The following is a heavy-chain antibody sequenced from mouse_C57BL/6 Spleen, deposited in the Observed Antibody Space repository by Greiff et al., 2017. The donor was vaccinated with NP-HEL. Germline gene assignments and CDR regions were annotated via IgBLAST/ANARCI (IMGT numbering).Heavy chain of an antibody. D-gene: IGHD1-1*01. CDR1: GYSFTGYF. CDR2: INPYNGDT. J-gene: IGHJ2*01. CDR3: EGGYSGSSYEGDY. V-gene: IGHV1-20*01. Sequence: VQLQQSGPELVKPGDSVKISCKASGYSFTGYFMNWVMQSHGKSLEWIGRINPYNGDTFYNQKFKGKATLTVDKSSSTAHMELRSLTSEDSAGYNCEGGYSGSSYEGDYWGQGTTLTVSS.